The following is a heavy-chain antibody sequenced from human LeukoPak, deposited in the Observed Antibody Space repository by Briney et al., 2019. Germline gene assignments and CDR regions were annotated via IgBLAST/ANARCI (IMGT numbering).Heavy chain of an antibody. CDR1: RGSIISYV. CDR2: IYYGGSN. Sequence: SETLSLTCTSTRGSIISYVWSSIRQPPWKGLEWVGYIYYGGSNNYNPSLKSRVTISVDTSKNQFSLKLSSVMAADTAVYFCARQVWYYDRSAFDIWGQGTMVSVSS. D-gene: IGHD3-22*01. V-gene: IGHV4-59*08. CDR3: ARQVWYYDRSAFDI. J-gene: IGHJ3*02.